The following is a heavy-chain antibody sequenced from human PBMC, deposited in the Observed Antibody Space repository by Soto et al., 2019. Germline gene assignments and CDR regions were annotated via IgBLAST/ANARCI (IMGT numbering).Heavy chain of an antibody. Sequence: GESLKISCKGSGYSFTSYWIGWVRQMPGKGLEWMGIIYPGDSDTRYSPSFQGQVTISADKSISTAYLQWSSLKASDTAMYYCARADIVATINGWWFDPWGQGTLVTVSS. V-gene: IGHV5-51*01. CDR2: IYPGDSDT. D-gene: IGHD5-12*01. J-gene: IGHJ5*02. CDR1: GYSFTSYW. CDR3: ARADIVATINGWWFDP.